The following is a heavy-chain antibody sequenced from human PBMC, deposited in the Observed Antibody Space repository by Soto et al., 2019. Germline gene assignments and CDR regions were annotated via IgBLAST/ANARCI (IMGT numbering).Heavy chain of an antibody. Sequence: QVQLQQWGAGLLKPSETLSLNCAVTGGSLSGYYWSWIRQPPGKGLEWIGEVKDGGHTNYSPSLRGRVTISSATSNNQFSLRLHSVTAADTGVYYCARGQEGVVATHWDQGSLVTVSS. V-gene: IGHV4-34*01. CDR1: GGSLSGYY. CDR3: ARGQEGVVATH. D-gene: IGHD5-12*01. CDR2: VKDGGHT. J-gene: IGHJ4*02.